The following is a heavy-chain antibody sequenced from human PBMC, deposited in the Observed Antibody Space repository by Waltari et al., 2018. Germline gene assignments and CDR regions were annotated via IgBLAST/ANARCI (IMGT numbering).Heavy chain of an antibody. CDR3: ARGAIGVVAAAN. Sequence: QLQLQESGPGLVRPSETLSLTCTVSGGSISSSSYYWGWIRQPPGKGLEWIGSIYYSGGTYYNPALKSRVTISVDTAKNQFSLKLSSVTAADTAVYYCARGAIGVVAAANWGQGTLVTVSS. V-gene: IGHV4-39*07. J-gene: IGHJ4*02. D-gene: IGHD2-15*01. CDR2: IYYSGGT. CDR1: GGSISSSSYY.